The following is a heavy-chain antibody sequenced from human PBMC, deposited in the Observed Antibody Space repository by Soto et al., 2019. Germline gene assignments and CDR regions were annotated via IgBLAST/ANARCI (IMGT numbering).Heavy chain of an antibody. CDR2: ISAYNGNS. CDR3: ARIADCSTTSCSFPSRFHVRGYYYYYGLDV. D-gene: IGHD2-2*01. CDR1: AYTFTSYG. V-gene: IGHV1-18*04. Sequence: QVQLVQSGAEVKKSGASVKVTCKASAYTFTSYGITWVRQAPGQGLEWVGWISAYNGNSNYAQKYEGRVTMTTDTSTSTAYMELSSLRSDDTAVYYCARIADCSTTSCSFPSRFHVRGYYYYYGLDVWGQGTTVTVSS. J-gene: IGHJ6*02.